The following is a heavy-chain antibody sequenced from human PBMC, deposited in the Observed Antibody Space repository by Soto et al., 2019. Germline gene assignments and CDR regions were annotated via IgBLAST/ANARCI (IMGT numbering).Heavy chain of an antibody. CDR3: ARGKGMEENYYYHGLDI. CDR1: GYSFTTHA. CDR2: INGGTGQT. J-gene: IGHJ6*04. V-gene: IGHV1-3*01. Sequence: GASVKVSCKASGYSFTTHAMHWVRQAPGQSLEWMGWINGGTGQTKHSQRFQGRVNITRDTSASTAYMELSSLRSEDTAVYYCARGKGMEENYYYHGLDIRGKGTTGTVAS. D-gene: IGHD1-1*01.